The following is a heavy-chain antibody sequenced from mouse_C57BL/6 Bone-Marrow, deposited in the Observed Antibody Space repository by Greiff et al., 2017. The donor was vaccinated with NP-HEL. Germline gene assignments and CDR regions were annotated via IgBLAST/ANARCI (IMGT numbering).Heavy chain of an antibody. V-gene: IGHV5-4*01. D-gene: IGHD1-1*01. CDR2: ISDGGSYT. CDR3: APHFDYGSSTFAY. Sequence: EVQVVESGGGLVKPGGSLKLSCAASGFTFSSYAMSWVRQTPEKRLEWVATISDGGSYTYYPDNVKGRFTISRDNAKNNLYLQMSHLKSEDTAMYYCAPHFDYGSSTFAYWGQGTLVTVSA. J-gene: IGHJ3*01. CDR1: GFTFSSYA.